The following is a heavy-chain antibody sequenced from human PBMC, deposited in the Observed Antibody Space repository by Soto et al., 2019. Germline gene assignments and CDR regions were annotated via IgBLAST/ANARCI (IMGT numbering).Heavy chain of an antibody. CDR2: IYSSGST. D-gene: IGHD2-2*01. Sequence: QVQLQESGPGLVKPSETLSLTCTVSVGSISSYYWSWIRQPPGKGLEWIGYIYSSGSTNYNPSLMSRATKTLAPSKTHFHLKLISVTAAATAEYYCARGSLGVPAEFAYWGKGILVTVAS. CDR1: VGSISSYY. CDR3: ARGSLGVPAEFAY. J-gene: IGHJ4*02. V-gene: IGHV4-59*08.